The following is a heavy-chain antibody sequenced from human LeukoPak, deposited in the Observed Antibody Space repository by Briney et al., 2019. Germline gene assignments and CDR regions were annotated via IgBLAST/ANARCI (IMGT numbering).Heavy chain of an antibody. J-gene: IGHJ4*02. CDR2: ISAYNGNT. Sequence: ASVKVSCKASGYTFTSYGISWVRQAPGQGVEWMGWISAYNGNTNYEQKLQGRVTMTTDTSTSTAYMELRSLRSDDTAVYYCASHGDYDSSGYYFDYWGQGTLVTVSS. CDR1: GYTFTSYG. D-gene: IGHD3-22*01. V-gene: IGHV1-18*01. CDR3: ASHGDYDSSGYYFDY.